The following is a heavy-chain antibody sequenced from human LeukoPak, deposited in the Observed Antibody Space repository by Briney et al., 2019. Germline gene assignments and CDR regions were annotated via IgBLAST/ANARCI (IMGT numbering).Heavy chain of an antibody. V-gene: IGHV3-30-3*01. Sequence: GRSLRLSCAASGFTFSNYPMHWVRQAPGKGLEWVAVVSYDGSNKYYADSVKGRFTISRDNSKNTLNLQMNSLRAEDTAVYYCAGGGVVGAINYFDYWGQGTLVTVSS. CDR2: VSYDGSNK. CDR1: GFTFSNYP. J-gene: IGHJ4*02. CDR3: AGGGVVGAINYFDY. D-gene: IGHD1-26*01.